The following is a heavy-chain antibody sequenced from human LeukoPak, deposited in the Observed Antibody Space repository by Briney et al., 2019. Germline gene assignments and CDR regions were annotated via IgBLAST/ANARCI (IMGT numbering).Heavy chain of an antibody. D-gene: IGHD6-19*01. CDR1: GYTFTSYG. Sequence: GASVKVSCEASGYTFTSYGISWVRQAPGQGLEWMGWISAYNGNTNYAQKLQGRVTMTTDTSTSTAYMELRSLRSDDTAVYYCARDRVGEQWLVIAFDIWGQGTMVTVSS. CDR3: ARDRVGEQWLVIAFDI. V-gene: IGHV1-18*01. CDR2: ISAYNGNT. J-gene: IGHJ3*02.